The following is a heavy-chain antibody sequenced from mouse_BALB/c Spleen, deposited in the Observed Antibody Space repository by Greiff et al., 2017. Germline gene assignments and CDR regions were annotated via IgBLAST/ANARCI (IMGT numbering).Heavy chain of an antibody. D-gene: IGHD1-1*01. CDR1: GFSLTSYG. CDR2: IWSGGST. J-gene: IGHJ4*01. Sequence: QVQLQQSGPGLVQPSQSLSITCTVSGFSLTSYGVHWVRQSPGKGLEWLGVIWSGGSTDYNAAFISRLSISKDNSKSQVFFKMNSLQANDTAIYYCARRGDGSSSYYAMDYWGQGTSVTVSS. V-gene: IGHV2-2*02. CDR3: ARRGDGSSSYYAMDY.